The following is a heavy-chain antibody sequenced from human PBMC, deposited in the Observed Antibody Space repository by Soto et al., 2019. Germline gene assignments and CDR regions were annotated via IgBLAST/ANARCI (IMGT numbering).Heavy chain of an antibody. V-gene: IGHV1-69*13. D-gene: IGHD6-13*01. Sequence: SVKVSCKASGGTFSSYAISWVRQAPGQGLEWMGGIIPIFGTANYAQKFQSRVTITADESTSTAYMELSSLRSEDTAVYYCAPEAGSGSWYAAVYYGGPGTVVTF. CDR1: GGTFSSYA. CDR3: APEAGSGSWYAAVYY. J-gene: IGHJ4*02. CDR2: IIPIFGTA.